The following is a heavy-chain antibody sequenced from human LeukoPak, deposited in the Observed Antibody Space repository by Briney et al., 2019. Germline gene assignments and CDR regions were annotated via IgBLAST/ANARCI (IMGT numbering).Heavy chain of an antibody. D-gene: IGHD3-10*01. J-gene: IGHJ4*02. Sequence: GGSLRLSCAASGFSFSDYYMTWIRQAPGKGLEWVSYISGSGSSIYYADSVKGRFTISRDNAGKLLSLEMKSLRAEDTAVYYCATDYNGSGTVDYWGQGTLVTVSS. CDR2: ISGSGSSI. CDR1: GFSFSDYY. CDR3: ATDYNGSGTVDY. V-gene: IGHV3-11*01.